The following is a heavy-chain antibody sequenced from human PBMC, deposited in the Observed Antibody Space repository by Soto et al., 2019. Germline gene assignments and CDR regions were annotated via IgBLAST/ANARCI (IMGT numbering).Heavy chain of an antibody. J-gene: IGHJ4*02. CDR1: GFTFSSYA. CDR3: ATAMTGWFFDY. Sequence: QVQLVESGGGVVQPGRSLRLSCAASGFTFSSYAMHWVRQAPGKGLEWVAVISYDGSNKYYADSVKGRFTISRDNSKNTLSLHMNSLRAEDTAVYYCATAMTGWFFDYWGQGTLVTVSS. D-gene: IGHD6-19*01. CDR2: ISYDGSNK. V-gene: IGHV3-30*03.